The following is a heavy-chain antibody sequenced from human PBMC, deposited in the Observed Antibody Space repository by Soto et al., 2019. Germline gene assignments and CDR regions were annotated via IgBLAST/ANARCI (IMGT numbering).Heavy chain of an antibody. CDR2: ISSSGSTI. CDR3: ARDSVVAATWVGMDV. J-gene: IGHJ6*02. CDR1: GFSFSDYY. D-gene: IGHD2-15*01. Sequence: PGGSLRLSCAASGFSFSDYYMSWIRQAPGKGLEWVSYISSSGSTIYSADSVKGRFTISRDNAKNSLYLQMNSLRDEDTAVYYCARDSVVAATWVGMDVWGQGTTVTVSS. V-gene: IGHV3-11*04.